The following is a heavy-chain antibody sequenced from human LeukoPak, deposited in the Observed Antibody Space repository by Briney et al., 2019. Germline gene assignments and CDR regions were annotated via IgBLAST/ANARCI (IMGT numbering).Heavy chain of an antibody. CDR3: AREDGYCSGGNCYSYFDS. Sequence: GGSLRLSCAASGFTVSSNYMSWVRQAPGKGLEWVAYIKKTGSETYYVDSVKGRFTITRDNTRNSLFLRMYSLRAEDTAVYFCAREDGYCSGGNCYSYFDSWGQGTLVTVSS. J-gene: IGHJ4*02. D-gene: IGHD2-15*01. CDR2: IKKTGSET. CDR1: GFTVSSNY. V-gene: IGHV3-7*01.